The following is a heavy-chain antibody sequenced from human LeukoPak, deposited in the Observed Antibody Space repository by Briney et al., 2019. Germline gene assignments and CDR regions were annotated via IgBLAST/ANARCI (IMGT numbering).Heavy chain of an antibody. V-gene: IGHV3-9*01. J-gene: IGHJ4*02. Sequence: GRSLRLSCAASGFTFDDYAMHWVRQAPGKGLEWVSGISWNSGSIGYADSVKGRFTISRDNAKNSLYLQMNSLRAEDTALYYCAKDMVSSGYYGAAEYWGQGTLVTVSS. D-gene: IGHD3-22*01. CDR3: AKDMVSSGYYGAAEY. CDR1: GFTFDDYA. CDR2: ISWNSGSI.